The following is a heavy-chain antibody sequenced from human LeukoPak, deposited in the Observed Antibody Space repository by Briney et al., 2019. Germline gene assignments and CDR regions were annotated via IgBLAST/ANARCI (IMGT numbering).Heavy chain of an antibody. CDR3: ARGGYRDYYYYMDV. J-gene: IGHJ6*03. Sequence: SETLSLTCAVSGGSISSSNWWSWVRQPPGKGLEWIGEIYHSGSTNYNPSLKSRVTISVDKSKNQSSLKLSSVTAADTAVYYCARGGYRDYYYYMDVWGKGTTVTVSS. V-gene: IGHV4-4*02. CDR2: IYHSGST. D-gene: IGHD5-24*01. CDR1: GGSISSSNW.